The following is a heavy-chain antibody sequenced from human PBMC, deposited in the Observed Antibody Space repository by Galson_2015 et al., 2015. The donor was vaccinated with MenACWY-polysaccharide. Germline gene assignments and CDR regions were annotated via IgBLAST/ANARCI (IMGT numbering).Heavy chain of an antibody. CDR3: AKNASQAAGSAPYYHGLDV. V-gene: IGHV3-23*01. Sequence: SLRLSCAVSELTFNTYAMTWVRQAPGKGLEWVATISGSGFSIHHADSVKGRFTISRDNSKNTVFLLMNNLKAADTAVYYCAKNASQAAGSAPYYHGLDVWGLGPTVPVS. CDR2: ISGSGFSI. D-gene: IGHD6-13*01. CDR1: ELTFNTYA. J-gene: IGHJ6*02.